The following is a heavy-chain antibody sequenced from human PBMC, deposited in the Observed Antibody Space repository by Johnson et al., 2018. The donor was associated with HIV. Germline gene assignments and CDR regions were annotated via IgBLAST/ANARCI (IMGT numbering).Heavy chain of an antibody. J-gene: IGHJ3*01. CDR2: IKQDGSEK. D-gene: IGHD3-10*01. Sequence: EVQLVESGGGLVQPGGSLRLSCAASGFTLSTYWMSWVRQAPGKGLEWVANIKQDGSEKYCVDSVKGRFTISRDNAKNSLYLQMNSLRAEDTDVYYCARGGLLWFGHPADWGQGTMGTVAS. CDR3: ARGGLLWFGHPAD. V-gene: IGHV3-7*01. CDR1: GFTLSTYW.